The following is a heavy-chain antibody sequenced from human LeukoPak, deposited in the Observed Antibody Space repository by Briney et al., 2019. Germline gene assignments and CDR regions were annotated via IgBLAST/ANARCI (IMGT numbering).Heavy chain of an antibody. CDR3: ARLLTAARSYYFDY. J-gene: IGHJ4*02. V-gene: IGHV4-4*09. CDR2: IYTSGST. CDR1: GGSISSYY. Sequence: SETLSLTCTVSGGSISSYYWSWIRQPPGKGLEWIGYIYTSGSTNYNPSLKSRVTMSVDTSKNQFSLKLSSVTAADTAVYYCARLLTAARSYYFDYWGQGTLVTVSS. D-gene: IGHD6-6*01.